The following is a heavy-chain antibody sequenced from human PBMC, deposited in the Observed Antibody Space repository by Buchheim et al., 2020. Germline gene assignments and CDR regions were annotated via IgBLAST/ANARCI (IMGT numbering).Heavy chain of an antibody. Sequence: EVQLLESGGGLVQPGGSLRLSCAASGFTFSSYAMSWVRQAPGKGLEWVSAISGSGGSTYYADSVKGRFTISRDNSKKTLYLQMNSLRAEDTAVYYCAKDGRLDIWFGELYPYYYYGMDVWGQGTT. CDR3: AKDGRLDIWFGELYPYYYYGMDV. CDR2: ISGSGGST. CDR1: GFTFSSYA. J-gene: IGHJ6*02. V-gene: IGHV3-23*01. D-gene: IGHD3-10*01.